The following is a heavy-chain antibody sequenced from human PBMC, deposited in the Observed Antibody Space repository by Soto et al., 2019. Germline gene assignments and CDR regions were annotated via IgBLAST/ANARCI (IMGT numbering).Heavy chain of an antibody. CDR3: ARQTTVTTNYYQYVMAV. Sequence: GASVKVSCQASGGTFSSYAMSWVRQAPGQGLEWMGGVIPIVRPANYAQKFQGRVTITADESTSTAYMELSSLRSEDTAVYYCARQTTVTTNYYQYVMAVWGQGTSVTVSS. J-gene: IGHJ6*02. CDR2: VIPIVRPA. CDR1: GGTFSSYA. V-gene: IGHV1-69*13. D-gene: IGHD4-17*01.